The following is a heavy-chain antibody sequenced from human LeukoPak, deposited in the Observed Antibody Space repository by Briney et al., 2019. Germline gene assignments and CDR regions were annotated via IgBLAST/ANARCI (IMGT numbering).Heavy chain of an antibody. CDR2: IYPGDSLT. J-gene: IGHJ3*02. V-gene: IGHV5-51*01. CDR1: GYNFTNYW. CDR3: ARPLRDGSYDAFDI. Sequence: GESLKISCQDSGYNFTNYWIGWVRQMPGKGLEWMGIIYPGDSLTRYSPSFQGHVTTSADRSITTAYLQWSSLTAADTAMYYCARPLRDGSYDAFDIWGQGTRVTVSS. D-gene: IGHD2-15*01.